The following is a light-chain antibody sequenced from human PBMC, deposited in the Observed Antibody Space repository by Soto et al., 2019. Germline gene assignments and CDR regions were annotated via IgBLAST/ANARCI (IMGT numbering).Light chain of an antibody. J-gene: IGKJ1*01. CDR2: GAS. CDR3: QQYNKWPRT. V-gene: IGKV3-15*01. Sequence: EIVMTQSPAGLSASPGERATLSCRASQSISRNLAWYQQKPGQAPRLLIYGASTRATGVPARFSGSGSGTEFTLTISSLQSEDSAVYYCQQYNKWPRTFGQGTKVDIK. CDR1: QSISRN.